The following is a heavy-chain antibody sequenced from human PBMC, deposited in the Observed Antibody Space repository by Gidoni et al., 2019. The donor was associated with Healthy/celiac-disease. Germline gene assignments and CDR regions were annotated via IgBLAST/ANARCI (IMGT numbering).Heavy chain of an antibody. J-gene: IGHJ6*04. CDR1: GFTFSSYG. V-gene: IGHV3-33*01. D-gene: IGHD4-4*01. CDR2: IWYVRSHK. Sequence: QVQLVESGGGVVQPGRSLRLSCAASGFTFSSYGMHWVRQAPGKGLEWVAVIWYVRSHKYYADSVKGRFTTSRDNSKNTLYLQMNSLRAEDTAVYYCARGSTDGLDVWGKGTTVTVSS. CDR3: ARGSTDGLDV.